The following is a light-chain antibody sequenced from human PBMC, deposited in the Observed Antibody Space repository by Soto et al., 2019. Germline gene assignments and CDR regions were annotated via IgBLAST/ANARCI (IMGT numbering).Light chain of an antibody. J-gene: IGKJ2*01. V-gene: IGKV1-39*01. Sequence: DIPMTQSPSSLSASIGDRVTMTCRTSQDITIFLNWYQQKPGNAPKLLICGASNLQSGAPSRFSGSGSGTDFTLTISSLQPEDYATYYCQQNYYTPYTFGQGTKLEI. CDR2: GAS. CDR3: QQNYYTPYT. CDR1: QDITIF.